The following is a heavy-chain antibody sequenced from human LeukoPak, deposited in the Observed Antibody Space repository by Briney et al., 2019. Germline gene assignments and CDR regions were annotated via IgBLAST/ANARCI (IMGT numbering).Heavy chain of an antibody. CDR1: GGTFSSYA. V-gene: IGHV1-69*05. CDR2: IIPIFGTA. Sequence: SVKVSCKASGGTFSSYAISWVRQAPGQGLEWMGGIIPIFGTANYAQKFQGRVTITTDESTSTAYMELSSLRSEDTAVYYCAAGDTAMVTIFDYWGQGTLVTVSS. J-gene: IGHJ4*02. CDR3: AAGDTAMVTIFDY. D-gene: IGHD5-18*01.